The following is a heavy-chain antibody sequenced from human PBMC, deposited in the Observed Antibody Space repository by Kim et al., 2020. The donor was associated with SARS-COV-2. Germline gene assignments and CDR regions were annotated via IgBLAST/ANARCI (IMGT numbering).Heavy chain of an antibody. J-gene: IGHJ4*02. Sequence: PSLKSRVTISVGKSANQFSLKLTSVTAAYTAVYYCARTGYCSGGSCLFDSWGQGTLVTVSS. CDR3: ARTGYCSGGSCLFDS. D-gene: IGHD2-15*01. V-gene: IGHV4-4*02.